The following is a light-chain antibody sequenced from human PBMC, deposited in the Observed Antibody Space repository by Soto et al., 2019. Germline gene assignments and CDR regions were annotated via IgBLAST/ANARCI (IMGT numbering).Light chain of an antibody. J-gene: IGKJ5*01. Sequence: EIVLTQSPGTLSLSPGERATLSCRASQSVSSNYLAWYQQKPGQAPSLLIYDASSRATGIPDRFSGSGSGTDFTLTISRLEPEDFAMYYCQQYNNWPPITFGQGTRLEIK. CDR1: QSVSSNY. V-gene: IGKV3-20*01. CDR3: QQYNNWPPIT. CDR2: DAS.